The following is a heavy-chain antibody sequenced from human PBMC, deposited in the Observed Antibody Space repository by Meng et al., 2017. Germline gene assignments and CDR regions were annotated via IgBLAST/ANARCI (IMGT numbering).Heavy chain of an antibody. J-gene: IGHJ4*02. V-gene: IGHV7-4-1*02. CDR1: GYTFSTNV. D-gene: IGHD6-19*01. Sequence: QLVQFGFEFKEPGASVMVSCKVYGYTFSTNVMNWVRQAPGQGLEWMGWINTKTGKPTYAQGFTGRLAFSLDTSASTAFLQINSLKAEDTAVYYCARAHSSGWYSFFDYWGQGTLVTVSS. CDR2: INTKTGKP. CDR3: ARAHSSGWYSFFDY.